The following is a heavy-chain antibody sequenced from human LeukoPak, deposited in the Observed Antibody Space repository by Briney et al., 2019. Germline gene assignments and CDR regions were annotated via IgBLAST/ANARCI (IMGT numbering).Heavy chain of an antibody. Sequence: GGSLRLSCAASGFTFSSYAMNWVRQAPGKGLEWVSAISDSGAISYYADSVKGRFTISRDNSKNTLYLQMNSLRAEDTAVYYCAKGGISYYFDYWGQGTLVTVSS. J-gene: IGHJ4*02. D-gene: IGHD2-8*02. CDR2: ISDSGAIS. CDR3: AKGGISYYFDY. V-gene: IGHV3-23*01. CDR1: GFTFSSYA.